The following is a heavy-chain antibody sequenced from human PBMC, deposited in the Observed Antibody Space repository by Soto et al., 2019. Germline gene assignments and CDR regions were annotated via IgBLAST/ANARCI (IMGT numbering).Heavy chain of an antibody. Sequence: ASVKVSCKASGYTFTSYAMHWVRQAPGQRXEWMGWINAGNGNTKYSQKFQGRVTITRDTSASTAYMELSSLRSEDTAVYYCARGDYYGSGSYYYYYYGMDVWGQGTTVTVSS. CDR3: ARGDYYGSGSYYYYYYGMDV. J-gene: IGHJ6*02. CDR1: GYTFTSYA. CDR2: INAGNGNT. V-gene: IGHV1-3*01. D-gene: IGHD3-10*01.